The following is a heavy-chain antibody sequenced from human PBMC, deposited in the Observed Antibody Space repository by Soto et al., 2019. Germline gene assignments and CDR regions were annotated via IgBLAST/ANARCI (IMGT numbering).Heavy chain of an antibody. J-gene: IGHJ4*02. CDR2: IYYSGST. D-gene: IGHD6-13*01. Sequence: SETLSLTCAVSGGSISSYYGSWIRQPPGKGLEWIGYIYYSGSTNYNPSLKSRVTISVDTSKNQFSLKLSSVTAADTAVYYCARDLAAAGPFDYWGQGTLVPV. CDR1: GGSISSYY. CDR3: ARDLAAAGPFDY. V-gene: IGHV4-59*01.